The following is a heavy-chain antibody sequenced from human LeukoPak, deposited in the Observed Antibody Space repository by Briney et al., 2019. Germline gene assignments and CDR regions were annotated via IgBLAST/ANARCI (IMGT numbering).Heavy chain of an antibody. CDR2: IYYSGST. Sequence: PSETLSLTCTVSGGSISSYYWSWIRQPPGKGLEWIGYIYYSGSTNYNPSLKSRVTISVDTSKNQFSLKLSSVTAAGTAVYYCARDLLSDYYGSGFDPWGQGTLVTVSS. D-gene: IGHD3-10*01. J-gene: IGHJ5*02. V-gene: IGHV4-59*01. CDR3: ARDLLSDYYGSGFDP. CDR1: GGSISSYY.